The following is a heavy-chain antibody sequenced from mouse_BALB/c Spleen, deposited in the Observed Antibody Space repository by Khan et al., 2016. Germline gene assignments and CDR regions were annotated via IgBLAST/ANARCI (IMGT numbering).Heavy chain of an antibody. V-gene: IGHV9-3*02. CDR2: INTNTGEP. CDR3: ARGVDWFAY. Sequence: LKKPGETVKISCKASGYTFTNYGMNLVKQAPGKGLKWMGWINTNTGEPTYAEEFKGRFAFSLVTSASTAYLQINNLKNEDTATYFCARGVDWFAYWGQVTLVTVSA. CDR1: GYTFTNYG. J-gene: IGHJ3*01.